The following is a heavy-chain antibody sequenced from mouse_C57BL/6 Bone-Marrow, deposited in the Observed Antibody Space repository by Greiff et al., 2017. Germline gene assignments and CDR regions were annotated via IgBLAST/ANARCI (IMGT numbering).Heavy chain of an antibody. CDR1: GYTFTSYW. J-gene: IGHJ2*01. Sequence: QVQLQQPGAELVMPGASVKLSCKASGYTFTSYWMHWVKQRPGQGLEWIGEIDPSDSYTNYNQKFKGKSTLTVDKSSSTAYMQLSSLTSEDSAVYYCARLRYYGSHDYWGQGTTLPVSS. V-gene: IGHV1-69*01. D-gene: IGHD1-1*01. CDR2: IDPSDSYT. CDR3: ARLRYYGSHDY.